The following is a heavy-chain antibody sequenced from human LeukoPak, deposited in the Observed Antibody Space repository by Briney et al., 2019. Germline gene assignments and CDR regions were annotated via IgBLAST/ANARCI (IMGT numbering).Heavy chain of an antibody. Sequence: PGGSLRLSCAASGVTLSNSDMNWVRQAPGKGLEWVSGVSWNGSRTHYADSVKGRFIISRDNSRNTLYLQMNSLRAEDTAVYYCAKDPYCSSTSCAIDNYYGMDVWGNGTTVTVSS. CDR3: AKDPYCSSTSCAIDNYYGMDV. CDR2: VSWNGSRT. V-gene: IGHV3-35*01. J-gene: IGHJ6*04. D-gene: IGHD2-2*01. CDR1: GVTLSNSD.